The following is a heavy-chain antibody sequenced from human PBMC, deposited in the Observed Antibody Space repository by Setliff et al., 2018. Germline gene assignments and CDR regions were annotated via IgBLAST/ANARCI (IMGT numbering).Heavy chain of an antibody. J-gene: IGHJ4*02. CDR1: GGSISSGTFY. Sequence: SETLSLTCTVSGGSISSGTFYWTWLRQPAGKGLEWIGHIYSSGNIIYNPSLVSRVTISIDTSKSQFSLRLSSVTAADTAVYYCARQRRIWNDLDYFDYWGQGTLVTVSS. CDR2: IYSSGNI. V-gene: IGHV4-61*09. D-gene: IGHD1-1*01. CDR3: ARQRRIWNDLDYFDY.